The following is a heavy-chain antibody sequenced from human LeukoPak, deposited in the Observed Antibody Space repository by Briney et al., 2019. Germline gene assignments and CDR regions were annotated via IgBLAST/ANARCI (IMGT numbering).Heavy chain of an antibody. D-gene: IGHD3-9*01. J-gene: IGHJ4*02. CDR1: GFTFSDYY. Sequence: GGSLRLSCAASGFTFSDYYMSWIRQAPGKGLEWVSYISSSGSTIYYADSVKGRFTISRDNAKNSLYLQMNSLRAEDTAVYYCARTRVLRYFDWIFSDYWGQGTLVTVSS. V-gene: IGHV3-11*04. CDR2: ISSSGSTI. CDR3: ARTRVLRYFDWIFSDY.